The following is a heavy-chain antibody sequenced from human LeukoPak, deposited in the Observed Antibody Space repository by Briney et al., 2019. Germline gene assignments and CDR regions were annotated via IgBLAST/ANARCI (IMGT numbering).Heavy chain of an antibody. CDR3: ARDRGYSSMINAFDI. V-gene: IGHV3-30*03. J-gene: IGHJ3*02. CDR1: GFTFSSYG. Sequence: GGSLRLSCAASGFTFSSYGMHWVRQAPGKGLEWVAVISYDGSNKYYADSMKGRFTISRDNSKNSLYLQMNSLRADDTAVYYCARDRGYSSMINAFDIWGQGTMVTVSS. CDR2: ISYDGSNK. D-gene: IGHD6-13*01.